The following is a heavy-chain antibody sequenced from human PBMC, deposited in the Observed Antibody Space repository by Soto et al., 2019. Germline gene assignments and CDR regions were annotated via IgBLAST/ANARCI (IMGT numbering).Heavy chain of an antibody. J-gene: IGHJ4*02. CDR2: ISSSGSTI. CDR3: ARVTFIAARDY. Sequence: GGSLRLSCAASGFTFSSYEMNWVRRAPGKGLEWVSYISSSGSTIYYADSVKGRFTISRDNAKNSLYLQMNSLRAEDTAVYYCARVTFIAARDYWGQGTLVTVSS. CDR1: GFTFSSYE. V-gene: IGHV3-48*03. D-gene: IGHD6-6*01.